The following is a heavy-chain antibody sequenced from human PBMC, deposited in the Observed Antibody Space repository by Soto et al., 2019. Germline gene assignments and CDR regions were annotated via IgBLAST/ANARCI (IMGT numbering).Heavy chain of an antibody. CDR2: IYYSGST. CDR3: ATGPYCSSTSCYVRWFDP. V-gene: IGHV4-59*12. Sequence: PSETLSLTCTVSGGSISSYYWSWIRQPPGKGLEWIGYIYYSGSTNYNPSLKSRVTISVDTSKNQFSLKLSSVTAADTAVYYCATGPYCSSTSCYVRWFDPWGQGTLVTVSS. CDR1: GGSISSYY. J-gene: IGHJ5*02. D-gene: IGHD2-2*01.